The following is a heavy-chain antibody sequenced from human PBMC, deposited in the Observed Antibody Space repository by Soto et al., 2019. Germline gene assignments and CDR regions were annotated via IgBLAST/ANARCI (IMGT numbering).Heavy chain of an antibody. CDR3: ARGVSYGSGRKGLGY. CDR1: GGSFSGYY. CDR2: INHSGST. V-gene: IGHV4-34*01. D-gene: IGHD3-10*01. Sequence: QVQLQQWGAGLLKPSETLSLTCAVYGGSFSGYYWSWIRQPPGKGLEWIGEINHSGSTNYNPSLKSRVTLSVDTSKNQFSLKLSSVTAADTAVYYCARGVSYGSGRKGLGYWGQGTLVTVSS. J-gene: IGHJ4*02.